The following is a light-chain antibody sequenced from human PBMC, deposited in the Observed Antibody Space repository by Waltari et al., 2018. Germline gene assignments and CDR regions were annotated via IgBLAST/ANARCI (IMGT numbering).Light chain of an antibody. J-gene: IGLJ2*01. V-gene: IGLV1-40*01. CDR1: SSNIGAGYD. CDR2: GNW. CDR3: QSYDSSLSGSV. Sequence: QSGLTQPPSVSGAPGQRVTISCTGSSSNIGAGYDVHWYQLLPGTAPKLLIYGNWNRPSGVPDLFAGSKSGTSASLPITGLQAEDEAGYYCQSYDSSLSGSVFGGGTKLTVL.